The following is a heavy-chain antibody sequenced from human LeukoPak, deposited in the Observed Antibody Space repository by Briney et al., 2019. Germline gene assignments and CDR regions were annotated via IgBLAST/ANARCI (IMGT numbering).Heavy chain of an antibody. D-gene: IGHD3-3*01. CDR2: INPNSGGT. Sequence: ASVNVSCKASGYTFTGYYMHWVRQAPGQGLEWMGWINPNSGGTNYAQKFQGRVTMTRDTSISTAYMELSRLRSDDTAVYYCARAIYYDFWSAAEGSWFDPWGQGTLVTVSS. V-gene: IGHV1-2*02. J-gene: IGHJ5*02. CDR3: ARAIYYDFWSAAEGSWFDP. CDR1: GYTFTGYY.